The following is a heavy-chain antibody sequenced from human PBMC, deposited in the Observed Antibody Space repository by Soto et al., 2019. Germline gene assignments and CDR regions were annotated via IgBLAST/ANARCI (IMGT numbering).Heavy chain of an antibody. J-gene: IGHJ5*02. CDR3: AREGTYYDFWSGYYGWFDP. CDR2: IWYDGSNK. D-gene: IGHD3-3*01. V-gene: IGHV3-33*01. CDR1: GFTFSRYG. Sequence: SLRLSCAASGFTFSRYGMHWVRQAPGTGLEWVAVIWYDGSNKYYADSVKGRFTISRDNSKNTLYLQMNSLRAEDTAVYYCAREGTYYDFWSGYYGWFDPWGQGTLVTVSS.